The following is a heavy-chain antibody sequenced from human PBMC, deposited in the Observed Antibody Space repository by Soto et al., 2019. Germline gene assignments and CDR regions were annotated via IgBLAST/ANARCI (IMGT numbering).Heavy chain of an antibody. Sequence: EVQLVPSGAEVKKPGESLRISCKGSGYRFTNHWISWVRQMPGKGLEWMGRIDPSDSYNNFSPSFQGRVTISADKSISTAYLQWSSLQASDTAMYFCARHGDSSSPNWFDTWGQGTLVTVSS. D-gene: IGHD6-6*01. CDR2: IDPSDSYN. J-gene: IGHJ5*02. V-gene: IGHV5-10-1*03. CDR1: GYRFTNHW. CDR3: ARHGDSSSPNWFDT.